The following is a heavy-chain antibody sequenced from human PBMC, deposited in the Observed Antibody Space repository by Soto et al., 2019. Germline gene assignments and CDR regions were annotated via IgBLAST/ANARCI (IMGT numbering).Heavy chain of an antibody. CDR3: AKDSPGTYYQYYCMDV. CDR1: GFSFSSYG. CDR2: MSGRGSST. J-gene: IGHJ6*02. V-gene: IGHV3-23*01. D-gene: IGHD1-26*01. Sequence: EVQLLESGGGLVQPGGSLRLSCATSGFSFSSYGLSWVRQAPGKGLEWVAGMSGRGSSTYYADSVKGRFTISRDNSATTLYLEMHSLRAKATAVYVCAKDSPGTYYQYYCMDVWGQGTTVTVSS.